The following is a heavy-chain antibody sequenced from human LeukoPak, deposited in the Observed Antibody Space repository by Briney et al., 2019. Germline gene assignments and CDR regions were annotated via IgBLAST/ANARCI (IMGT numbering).Heavy chain of an antibody. CDR2: IYHSGST. D-gene: IGHD3-10*01. Sequence: SETLSLTCTVSGYSISSGYYWGWIRQPPGKGLEWIGSIYHSGSTYYNPSLKSRVTISVDTSKNQFSLKLSSVTAADTAVYYCARTRITMVRGVLQGFDPWGQGTLVTVSS. V-gene: IGHV4-38-2*02. J-gene: IGHJ5*02. CDR3: ARTRITMVRGVLQGFDP. CDR1: GYSISSGYY.